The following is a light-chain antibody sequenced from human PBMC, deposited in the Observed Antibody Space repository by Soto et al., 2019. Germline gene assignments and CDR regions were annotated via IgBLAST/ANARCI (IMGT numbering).Light chain of an antibody. CDR3: QQLNSYPWT. J-gene: IGKJ1*01. V-gene: IGKV1-9*01. CDR1: QGISSY. Sequence: IQLTQSPSSLSASVGDRVTISCRASQGISSYLAWYQQKPGKAPKLLIYAASTLQSGVPWGFSGSGSGTEFILTISSLQPEDFATYYCQQLNSYPWTFGQGTKVDIK. CDR2: AAS.